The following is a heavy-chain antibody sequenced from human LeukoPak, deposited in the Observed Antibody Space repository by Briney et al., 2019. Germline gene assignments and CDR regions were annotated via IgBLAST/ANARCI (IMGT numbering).Heavy chain of an antibody. V-gene: IGHV4-39*02. CDR2: LYYSGST. Sequence: SETLSLTCTVSGGSISSSSYYWGWLRQPPGTGLEWIGSLYYSGSTYYNPSLKPRVTISVATSKNQFSLRLSSVTAADTAVYYCARDPPQDAFDIWGQGTMVTVSS. CDR3: ARDPPQDAFDI. J-gene: IGHJ3*02. CDR1: GGSISSSSYY.